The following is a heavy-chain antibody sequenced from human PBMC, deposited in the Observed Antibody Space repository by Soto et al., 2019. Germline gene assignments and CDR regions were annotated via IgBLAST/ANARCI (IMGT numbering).Heavy chain of an antibody. Sequence: GESLKISCNGSGNTFNSYWISWVRQMSGRGLEWMGRIAPRDSYTTYSPSFQGQVTISADKSISTAYLQWSSLKASDTAMYYCARPHYYGSGSIDAFDIWGQGTMVTVSS. CDR3: ARPHYYGSGSIDAFDI. D-gene: IGHD3-10*01. J-gene: IGHJ3*02. V-gene: IGHV5-10-1*04. CDR2: IAPRDSYT. CDR1: GNTFNSYW.